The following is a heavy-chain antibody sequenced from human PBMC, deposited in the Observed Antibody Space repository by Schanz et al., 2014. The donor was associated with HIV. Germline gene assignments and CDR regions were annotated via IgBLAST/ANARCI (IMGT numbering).Heavy chain of an antibody. CDR2: ISFDGRNK. J-gene: IGHJ6*02. D-gene: IGHD3-16*01. V-gene: IGHV3-30*03. CDR3: ARDGGEV. Sequence: QVQLVESGGGVVQPGGSLRLSCAVSGITFSGFTFSNYGMHWVRQTPGKGLERVAVISFDGRNKCFGDSVKGRITISRDNAKNSLFLQMESLRAEDTAVYYCARDGGEVWGQGTTVTVSS. CDR1: GITFSGFTFSNYG.